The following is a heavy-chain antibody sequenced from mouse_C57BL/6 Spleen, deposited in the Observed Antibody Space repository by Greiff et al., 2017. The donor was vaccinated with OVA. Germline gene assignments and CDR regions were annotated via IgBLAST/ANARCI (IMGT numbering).Heavy chain of an antibody. V-gene: IGHV1-52*01. CDR3: VRWGGHPAYFDV. Sequence: QVQLQQPGAELVRPGSSVKLSCKASGYTFTSYWMHWVKQRPIQGLEWIGNIDPSDSETHYNQKFKDKATLTVDKSSSTAYMQLSSLASEDSAVCYCVRWGGHPAYFDVWGTGTTVTVSS. CDR2: IDPSDSET. CDR1: GYTFTSYW. J-gene: IGHJ1*03.